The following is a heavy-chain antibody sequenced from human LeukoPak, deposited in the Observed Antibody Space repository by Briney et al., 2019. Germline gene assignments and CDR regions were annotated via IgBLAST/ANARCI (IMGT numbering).Heavy chain of an antibody. CDR1: GYSISSGNY. V-gene: IGHV4-38-2*02. J-gene: IGHJ4*02. D-gene: IGHD2-21*01. CDR2: TYHSGST. CDR3: ARGNSDRFPPYMDY. Sequence: SETLSLTCTVSGYSISSGNYWGWIRQSPGKGLEWIGTTYHSGSTYYNPSLKSRVTISVDTSKNQISLRLSSVTAADTAIYYCARGNSDRFPPYMDYWGQGILVIVSS.